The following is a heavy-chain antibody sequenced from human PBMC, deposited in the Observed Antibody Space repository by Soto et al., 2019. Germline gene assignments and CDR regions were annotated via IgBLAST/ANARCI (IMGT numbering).Heavy chain of an antibody. Sequence: SETLSLTCTISGGSVSVYYWSWTRQSTGQGLEWIGYIYASGSPYYNPSLRSRVTISADTSKNQISLKLTSPTAADTAVYYCARGVGSSPPQYWGRGTLVTVSS. V-gene: IGHV4-59*02. D-gene: IGHD1-26*01. CDR1: GGSVSVYY. CDR2: IYASGSP. CDR3: ARGVGSSPPQY. J-gene: IGHJ4*02.